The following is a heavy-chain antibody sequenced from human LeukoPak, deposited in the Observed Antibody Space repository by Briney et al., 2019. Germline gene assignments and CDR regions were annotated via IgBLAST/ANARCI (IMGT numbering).Heavy chain of an antibody. D-gene: IGHD1-26*01. CDR3: ASSSSGSYGNYFGY. CDR1: GGSISSSSYY. CDR2: IYYSGST. V-gene: IGHV4-39*01. Sequence: SETLSLTCTVSGGSISSSSYYWGWIRQPPGKGLEWIGSIYYSGSTHYNPSLKSRVTISVDTSKNQFSLKLSSVTAADTAVYYCASSSSGSYGNYFGYWGQGTLVTVSS. J-gene: IGHJ4*02.